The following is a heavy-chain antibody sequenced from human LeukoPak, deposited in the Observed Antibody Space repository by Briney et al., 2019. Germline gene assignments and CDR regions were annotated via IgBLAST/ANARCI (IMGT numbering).Heavy chain of an antibody. CDR2: INAGNGNT. CDR1: GYSFISYA. D-gene: IGHD5-18*01. CDR3: ARSLQLWSDY. V-gene: IGHV1-3*01. Sequence: ASVKVSCKAFGYSFISYAMHWVRQAPGQRLEWMGWINAGNGNTKYSQKFQDKVTITRDTSASTAYMELGSLSSEDTAVYYCARSLQLWSDYWGQGTLVTVSS. J-gene: IGHJ4*02.